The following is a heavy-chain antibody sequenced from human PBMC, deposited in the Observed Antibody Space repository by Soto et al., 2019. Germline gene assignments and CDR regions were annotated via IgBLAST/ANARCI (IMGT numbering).Heavy chain of an antibody. V-gene: IGHV4-39*01. D-gene: IGHD6-6*01. CDR1: GGSISSSSYY. Sequence: SETLSLTCTVSGGSISSSSYYWGWIRQPPGKGLEWIGSINYSGSTYYNPSLKSRVTISVDTSKNQFSLKLSSVTAADTAVYYCARSYRGSSSSGGYYFDYWGQGTLVTVSS. J-gene: IGHJ4*02. CDR2: INYSGST. CDR3: ARSYRGSSSSGGYYFDY.